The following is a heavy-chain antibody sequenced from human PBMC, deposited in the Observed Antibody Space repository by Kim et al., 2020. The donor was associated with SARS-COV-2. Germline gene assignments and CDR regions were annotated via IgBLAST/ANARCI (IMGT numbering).Heavy chain of an antibody. D-gene: IGHD1-26*01. CDR2: IKSKTDGGTT. CDR3: TTVRGSGSPSAFDI. V-gene: IGHV3-15*01. Sequence: GGSLRLSCAASGFTFSNAWMSWVRQAPGKGLEWVGRIKSKTDGGTTDYAAPVKGRFTISRDDSKNTLYLQMNSLKTEDTAVYYCTTVRGSGSPSAFDIWGQGTMVTVSS. J-gene: IGHJ3*02. CDR1: GFTFSNAW.